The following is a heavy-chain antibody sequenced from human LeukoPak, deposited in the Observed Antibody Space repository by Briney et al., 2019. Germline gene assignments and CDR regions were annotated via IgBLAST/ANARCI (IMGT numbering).Heavy chain of an antibody. CDR1: GFTFSSYA. CDR3: ARSHNNGWYINYFDY. Sequence: PGGSLRLSCAASGFTFSSYAMHWVRQTPGKGLEWVAIISYNGSNKYYADSVKGRFTISRDNSKGTLYLQMNSLRAEDTAVYYCARSHNNGWYINYFDYWGQGTLVSVSS. J-gene: IGHJ4*02. CDR2: ISYNGSNK. D-gene: IGHD6-19*01. V-gene: IGHV3-30*04.